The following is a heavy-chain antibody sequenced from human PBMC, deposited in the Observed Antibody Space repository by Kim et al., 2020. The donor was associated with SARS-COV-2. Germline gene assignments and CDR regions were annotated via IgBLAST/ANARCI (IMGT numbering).Heavy chain of an antibody. J-gene: IGHJ4*02. CDR2: SK. V-gene: IGHV3-66*01. Sequence: SKYYADSVKGRFTISRDDSKNTVYLQMNSLIAEDTAVYFCAREPSTYFDYWGQGTLVTVSS. CDR3: AREPSTYFDY.